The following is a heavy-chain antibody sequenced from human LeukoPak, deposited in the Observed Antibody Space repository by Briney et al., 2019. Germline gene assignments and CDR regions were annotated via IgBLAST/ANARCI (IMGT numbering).Heavy chain of an antibody. Sequence: GGSLRLSCAASGFTFSNAWMSWVRQAPGKGLEWVSAISGSGGSTYYADSVKGRFTISRDNSKNTLYLQMNSLRAEDTAVYYCAREVGSTDYWGQGTLVTVSS. J-gene: IGHJ4*02. D-gene: IGHD1-26*01. CDR1: GFTFSNAW. CDR2: ISGSGGST. CDR3: AREVGSTDY. V-gene: IGHV3-23*01.